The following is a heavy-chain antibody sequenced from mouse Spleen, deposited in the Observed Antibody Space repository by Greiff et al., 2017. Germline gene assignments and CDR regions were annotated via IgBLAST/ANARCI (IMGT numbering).Heavy chain of an antibody. CDR3: ARDIDSYYSYYYAMDY. J-gene: IGHJ4*01. Sequence: QVQLKESDAELVKPGASVKISCKVSGYTFTDHTIHWMKQRPEQGLEWIGYIYPRDGSTKYNEKFKGKATLTADKSSSTAYMQLNSLTSEDSAVYFCARDIDSYYSYYYAMDYWGQGTSVTVSS. CDR2: IYPRDGST. D-gene: IGHD2-12*01. CDR1: GYTFTDHT. V-gene: IGHV1-78*01.